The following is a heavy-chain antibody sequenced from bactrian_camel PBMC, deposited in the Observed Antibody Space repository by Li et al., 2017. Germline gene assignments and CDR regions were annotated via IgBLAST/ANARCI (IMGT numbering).Heavy chain of an antibody. CDR3: AVGGKWYCRAPDISDYDY. CDR2: ISDDSRTT. CDR1: GFAFSDYW. Sequence: HVQLVESGGGSVQSGGSLRLSCAASGFAFSDYWMYWVRQAPGKEFEWVASISDDSRTTDYGGFLKTRFTASRDNAKSTLYLEMTNLRSEDTATYYCAVGGKWYCRAPDISDYDYWGQGTQVTVS. D-gene: IGHD6*01. J-gene: IGHJ4*01. V-gene: IGHV3S1*01.